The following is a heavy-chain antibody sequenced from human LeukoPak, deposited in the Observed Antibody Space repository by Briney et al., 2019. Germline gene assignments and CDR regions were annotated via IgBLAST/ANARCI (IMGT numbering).Heavy chain of an antibody. V-gene: IGHV4-30-2*01. D-gene: IGHD4-23*01. CDR3: ASRRYGGKDDPFDY. CDR2: IYHSGST. J-gene: IGHJ4*02. CDR1: GGSISSGGYY. Sequence: SETLSLTCTVSGGSISSGGYYWSWIRQPPGKGLEWIGYIYHSGSTYYNPSLKSRVTISVDRSKNQFSLKLSSVTAADTAVYYCASRRYGGKDDPFDYWGQGTLVTVSS.